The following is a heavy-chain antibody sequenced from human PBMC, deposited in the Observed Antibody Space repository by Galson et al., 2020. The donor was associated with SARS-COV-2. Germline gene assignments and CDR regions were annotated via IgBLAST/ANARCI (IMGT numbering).Heavy chain of an antibody. D-gene: IGHD1-26*01. V-gene: IGHV3-30*04. CDR1: GFTFTNYA. Sequence: QLGESLKISCAATGFTFTNYAITWVSQAPGKGLEWVAVITHDGRIEVYEDSVKGRFTISRDNSENMLFLQMDSLRAEDTAVYYCARPYSGSYQGWFDPWGQGTLVTVSS. CDR3: ARPYSGSYQGWFDP. J-gene: IGHJ5*02. CDR2: ITHDGRIE.